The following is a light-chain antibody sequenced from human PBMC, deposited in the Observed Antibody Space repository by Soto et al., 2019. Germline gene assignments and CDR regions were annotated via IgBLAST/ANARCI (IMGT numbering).Light chain of an antibody. Sequence: EIVMTQSPATLSVSPGERATLSCRASQRINSNLAWYQQKPGQTPRLLIYGASTRATGIPARFSGSGSGTDFTLTISSLQSEDFAVYYCQQYNTWWTFGQGTKVEI. CDR2: GAS. CDR1: QRINSN. V-gene: IGKV3-15*01. J-gene: IGKJ1*01. CDR3: QQYNTWWT.